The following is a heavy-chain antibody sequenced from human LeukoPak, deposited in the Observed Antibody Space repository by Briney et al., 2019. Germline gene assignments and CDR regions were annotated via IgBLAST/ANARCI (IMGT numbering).Heavy chain of an antibody. Sequence: PGGSLRLSCAASGFTFSSYEMSWVRQAPGKGLEWVSYISGSGRTIYYADSVKGRFTISRDNAKNSLFLQMNSLRAEDTAVYYCARDPPDYSGSTTFDYWGQGTLVTVSS. CDR2: ISGSGRTI. CDR3: ARDPPDYSGSTTFDY. J-gene: IGHJ4*02. D-gene: IGHD1-26*01. V-gene: IGHV3-48*03. CDR1: GFTFSSYE.